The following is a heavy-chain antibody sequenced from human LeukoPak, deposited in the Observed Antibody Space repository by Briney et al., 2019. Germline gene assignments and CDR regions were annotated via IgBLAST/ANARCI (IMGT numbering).Heavy chain of an antibody. J-gene: IGHJ4*02. CDR1: GYTFISYY. Sequence: ASVKVSCKASGYTFISYYIHWVRQAPGQGLKWMGIINPSNGATTYAQKFQGRVTVTRDTSTSTVYMELSSRRSEDTAVYYCTREEGSRTKAFDCWGQGTLVIVSS. CDR2: INPSNGAT. D-gene: IGHD2-15*01. V-gene: IGHV1-46*01. CDR3: TREEGSRTKAFDC.